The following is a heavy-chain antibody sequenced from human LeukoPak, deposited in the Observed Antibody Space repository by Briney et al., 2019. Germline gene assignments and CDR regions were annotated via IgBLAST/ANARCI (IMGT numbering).Heavy chain of an antibody. CDR1: GYTFTSYG. Sequence: ASVKVSCKASGYTFTSYGATWVRQAPGQGLEWMGWISPYNGNTNYAQKLQGRVTMTADTSTSTAYMELRSLRSDDTAVYYCARSIGITVAGTFVDYWGQGTLVTVSS. V-gene: IGHV1-18*01. D-gene: IGHD6-19*01. CDR2: ISPYNGNT. J-gene: IGHJ4*02. CDR3: ARSIGITVAGTFVDY.